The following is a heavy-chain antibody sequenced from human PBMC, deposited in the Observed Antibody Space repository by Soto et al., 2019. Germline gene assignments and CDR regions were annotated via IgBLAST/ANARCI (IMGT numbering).Heavy chain of an antibody. CDR1: GFTFSHTW. V-gene: IGHV3-15*07. CDR2: IKTRAHGATA. D-gene: IGHD3-3*01. Sequence: EVQLVESGGGLVKPGGSLRLSCAASGFTFSHTWINWVRQPPGKGLEWVGHIKTRAHGATAEYAAPVKGRFTISRDDSKNTLYLQMNSVRIEDTAIYYCTTDGIGAITIFTWGQGTLVTVSS. CDR3: TTDGIGAITIFT. J-gene: IGHJ4*02.